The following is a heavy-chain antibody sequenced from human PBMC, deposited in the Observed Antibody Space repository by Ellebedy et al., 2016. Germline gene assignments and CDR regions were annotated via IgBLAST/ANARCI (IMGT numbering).Heavy chain of an antibody. J-gene: IGHJ4*01. Sequence: SETLSLTCTVSGGSVSSGSHHWCWVRQPPGKGLEWIGQMINGGTTDYSPSLKSRVTMSAETSKNQFSLKLSSVTTADTAVYFCASCPAGSGGCPYWGQGTLVTVSS. V-gene: IGHV4-61*01. CDR1: GGSVSSGSHH. CDR2: MINGGTT. D-gene: IGHD5-12*01. CDR3: ASCPAGSGGCPY.